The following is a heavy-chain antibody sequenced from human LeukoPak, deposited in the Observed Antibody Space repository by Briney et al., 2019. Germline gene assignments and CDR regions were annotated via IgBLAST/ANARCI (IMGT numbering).Heavy chain of an antibody. J-gene: IGHJ4*02. CDR2: IHYSGST. V-gene: IGHV4-59*01. CDR1: GGSISGYY. CDR3: AREGGPYRPLDY. Sequence: SETLSLTCTVSGGSISGYYWSWVRQPPGRGLEWIGYIHYSGSTNYNPSLKSRVTISLDTSKNQFSLKLTSVTAADTAVYYCAREGGPYRPLDYSGQGTLVTVSS.